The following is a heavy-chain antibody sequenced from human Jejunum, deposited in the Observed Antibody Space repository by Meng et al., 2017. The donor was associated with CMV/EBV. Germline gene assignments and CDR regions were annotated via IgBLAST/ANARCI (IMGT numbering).Heavy chain of an antibody. V-gene: IGHV3-21*01. J-gene: IGHJ5*02. CDR1: GFTFGRYT. Sequence: SGFTFGRYTMSWVRQAPGKGLEWVSSISYSSSSIYYADSLKGRFTISRDNAKNALYLQMNSLRAEDTALYYCARDGGVVYELDWFDPWGQGTLVTVSS. CDR3: ARDGGVVYELDWFDP. CDR2: ISYSSSSI. D-gene: IGHD3-3*01.